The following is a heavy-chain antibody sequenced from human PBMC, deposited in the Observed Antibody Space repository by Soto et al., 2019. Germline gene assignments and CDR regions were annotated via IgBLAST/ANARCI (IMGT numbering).Heavy chain of an antibody. D-gene: IGHD3-10*01. CDR3: STYPGDYYYYGMDV. CDR2: IIPIFGTA. CDR1: GGTFSSYA. Sequence: SLKVSCKASGGTFSSYAISWVRQAPGQGLEWMGGIIPIFGTANYAQKFQGRVTITADESTSTAYMELNSLRSEDTAVYYCSTYPGDYYYYGMDVWGQGTTVTVSS. V-gene: IGHV1-69*13. J-gene: IGHJ6*02.